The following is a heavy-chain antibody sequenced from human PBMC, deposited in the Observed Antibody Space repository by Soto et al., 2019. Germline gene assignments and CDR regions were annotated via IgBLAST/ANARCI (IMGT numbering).Heavy chain of an antibody. CDR1: GFTFSSYW. V-gene: IGHV3-74*01. Sequence: GGSLRLSCAASGFTFSSYWMHWVRQAPGKGLVWVSRINGDGSSTSYADSVKGRFTISRDNAKNTLYLQMNSLRAEDTAVYYCAREFRRVVPAATDYWGQGTLVTVSS. J-gene: IGHJ4*02. CDR3: AREFRRVVPAATDY. D-gene: IGHD2-2*01. CDR2: INGDGSST.